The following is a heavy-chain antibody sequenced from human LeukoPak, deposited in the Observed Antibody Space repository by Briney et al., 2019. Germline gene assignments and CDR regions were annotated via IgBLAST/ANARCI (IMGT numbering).Heavy chain of an antibody. V-gene: IGHV1-2*02. Sequence: ASVKVSCKASGYTFTGYYMHWVRQAPGQGLEWMGWINPNSGGTNYAQKFQGRVTMTRDTSISTAYMELSRLRSDDTDVYYCASGYSGYDYWTDVDNWFDPWGQGTLVTVSS. CDR2: INPNSGGT. D-gene: IGHD5-12*01. J-gene: IGHJ5*02. CDR3: ASGYSGYDYWTDVDNWFDP. CDR1: GYTFTGYY.